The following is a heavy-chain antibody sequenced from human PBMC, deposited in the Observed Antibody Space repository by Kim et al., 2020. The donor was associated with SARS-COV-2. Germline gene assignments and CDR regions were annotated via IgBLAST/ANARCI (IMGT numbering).Heavy chain of an antibody. V-gene: IGHV4-31*03. J-gene: IGHJ4*02. CDR2: IYYSGST. Sequence: SETLSLTCTVSGGSISSGGYYWSWIRQHPGKGLEWIGYIYYSGSTYYNPSLKSRVTISVDTSKNQFSLKLSSVTAADTAVYYCAGGQSPGFDYWGQGTLVTVSS. CDR1: GGSISSGGYY. CDR3: AGGQSPGFDY.